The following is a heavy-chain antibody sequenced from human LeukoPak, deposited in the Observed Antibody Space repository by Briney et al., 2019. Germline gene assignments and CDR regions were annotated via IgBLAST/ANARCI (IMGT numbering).Heavy chain of an antibody. Sequence: GGSLRLSCAASGFTFDDYAMHWVRQAPGKGLEWVSGVTWNSGSIDYADSVKGRFTIPRDNAKNSLYLQMNSLRAEDTALYYCARDSGAYHFDYWGQGTLVTVSS. V-gene: IGHV3-9*01. J-gene: IGHJ4*02. D-gene: IGHD3-10*01. CDR1: GFTFDDYA. CDR3: ARDSGAYHFDY. CDR2: VTWNSGSI.